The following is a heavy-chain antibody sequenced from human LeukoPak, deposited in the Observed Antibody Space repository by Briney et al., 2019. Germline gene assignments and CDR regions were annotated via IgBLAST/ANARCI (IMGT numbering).Heavy chain of an antibody. CDR1: GGTFSSYA. J-gene: IGHJ4*02. Sequence: ASVKVSCKASGGTFSSYAISWVRQAPGQGLEWMGGIIPIFGTANYAQKFQGRVTITADESTSTAYMELSSLRSEDTAVYYCARGRYSSGWSFDYWGQGTLVTVSS. V-gene: IGHV1-69*13. D-gene: IGHD6-19*01. CDR3: ARGRYSSGWSFDY. CDR2: IIPIFGTA.